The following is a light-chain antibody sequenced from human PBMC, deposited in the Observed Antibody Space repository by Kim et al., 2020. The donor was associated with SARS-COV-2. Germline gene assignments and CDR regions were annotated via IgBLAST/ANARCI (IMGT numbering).Light chain of an antibody. V-gene: IGLV1-47*01. Sequence: QRVTISCSGGSSNIGSNYVYWYQQLPGTAPKLLICRNNQRPSGVPDRFSGSKSGTSASLAISGLRSEDEADYYCAAWDDSLSGHVVFGGGTQLTVL. J-gene: IGLJ2*01. CDR3: AAWDDSLSGHVV. CDR2: RNN. CDR1: SSNIGSNY.